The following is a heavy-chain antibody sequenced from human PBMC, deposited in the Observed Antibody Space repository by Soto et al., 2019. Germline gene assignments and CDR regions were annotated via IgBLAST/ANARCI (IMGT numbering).Heavy chain of an antibody. CDR1: GFIFSTYS. Sequence: QVQLVESGGGVVQPGRSLRLSCAASGFIFSTYSIHWVRQAPGKGLGWVAVTTFDGINKYNADSVKGRFTISRDASKKTVYLQMNSLTTEDTAVYFCARETDGMDVWGQGTTVTVSS. CDR3: ARETDGMDV. CDR2: TTFDGINK. J-gene: IGHJ6*02. V-gene: IGHV3-30*03.